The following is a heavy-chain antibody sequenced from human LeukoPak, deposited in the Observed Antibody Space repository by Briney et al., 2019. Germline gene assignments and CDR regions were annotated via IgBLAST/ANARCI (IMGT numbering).Heavy chain of an antibody. CDR1: GGVFTTYA. V-gene: IGHV1-69*13. CDR3: TIIPNVILFTHYFEY. J-gene: IGHJ4*02. Sequence: SVRVSCKASGGVFTTYAISWVRQAPGQGLEWMGGIIPFLGTTNYAQKFQGRVTITADEPTRTAYMELTYLRSDDTAVYYCTIIPNVILFTHYFEYWGQGTLVTVSS. CDR2: IIPFLGTT. D-gene: IGHD2-21*01.